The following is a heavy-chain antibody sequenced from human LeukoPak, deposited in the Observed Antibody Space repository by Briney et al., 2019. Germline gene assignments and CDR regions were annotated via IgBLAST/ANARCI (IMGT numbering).Heavy chain of an antibody. D-gene: IGHD4-23*01. Sequence: SETLSLTCTVSGGSISSSSYYWGWIRQPPGKGLEWIGYIYYSGSTNYNPSLKSQVTISVDTSKNQFSLKLSSVTAADTAVYYCARQTTVVIGNYFYYMDVWGKGTTVTVSS. CDR3: ARQTTVVIGNYFYYMDV. CDR1: GGSISSSSYY. CDR2: IYYSGST. J-gene: IGHJ6*03. V-gene: IGHV4-61*05.